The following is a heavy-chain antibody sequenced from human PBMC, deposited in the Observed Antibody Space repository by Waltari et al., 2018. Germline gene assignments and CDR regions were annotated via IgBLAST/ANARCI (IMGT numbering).Heavy chain of an antibody. Sequence: QVQLQESGPGLVKPSETLSLTCAVSGYSISSGYYWGWIRQPPGKGLEWIGSIYHSGSTYYNPSLKSRVTISVDTSKNQFSLKLSSVTAADTAVYYCAREEDSEYYFDYWGQGTLVTVSS. CDR2: IYHSGST. J-gene: IGHJ4*02. D-gene: IGHD6-6*01. CDR3: AREEDSEYYFDY. CDR1: GYSISSGYY. V-gene: IGHV4-38-2*02.